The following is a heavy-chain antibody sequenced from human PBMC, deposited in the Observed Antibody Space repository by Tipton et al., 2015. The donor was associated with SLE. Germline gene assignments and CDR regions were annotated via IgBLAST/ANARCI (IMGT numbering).Heavy chain of an antibody. D-gene: IGHD1-1*01. CDR1: GLTFSNNW. Sequence: SLRLSCAVSGLTFSNNWMAWVRQAPGKGLEWVSSISSSSSYIYYADSVKGRFTISRDNAKNSLYLQMNSLRAEDTAVFYCARAGDGTTFYYYGMDVWGQGTTVTVSS. CDR2: ISSSSSYI. J-gene: IGHJ6*02. V-gene: IGHV3-21*01. CDR3: ARAGDGTTFYYYGMDV.